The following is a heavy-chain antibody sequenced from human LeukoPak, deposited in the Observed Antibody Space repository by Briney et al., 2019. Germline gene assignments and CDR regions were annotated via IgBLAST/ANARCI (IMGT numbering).Heavy chain of an antibody. Sequence: SETLSLTCTVSGGSISSSSYYWGWIRQPPGKGLEWIGSIYYSGSTYYNPSLKSRVTISVDTSKNQFSLKLSSVTAADTAVYYCARHVAGYYYYMDVWGKGTTVTVSS. CDR3: ARHVAGYYYYMDV. CDR2: IYYSGST. J-gene: IGHJ6*03. V-gene: IGHV4-39*01. CDR1: GGSISSSSYY.